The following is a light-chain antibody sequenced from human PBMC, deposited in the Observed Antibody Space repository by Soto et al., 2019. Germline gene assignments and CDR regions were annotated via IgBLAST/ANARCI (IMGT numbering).Light chain of an antibody. CDR3: SSHGGSNNPYV. Sequence: QSALTQPPSASGSPGQSVAISCTGTSSDIGGYNFVSWYQQHPGKAPKLTIYDVTKRPSGVPDRFSGSKSGNTATLIVSGLQAEDEADYYCSSHGGSNNPYVFGPGTKLTVL. CDR1: SSDIGGYNF. J-gene: IGLJ1*01. CDR2: DVT. V-gene: IGLV2-8*01.